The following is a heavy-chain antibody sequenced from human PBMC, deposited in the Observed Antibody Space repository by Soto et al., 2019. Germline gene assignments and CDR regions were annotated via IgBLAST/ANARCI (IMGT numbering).Heavy chain of an antibody. CDR1: GVSISSGGYC. V-gene: IGHV4-31*03. J-gene: IGHJ4*02. D-gene: IGHD2-8*01. CDR3: ARDRCTNGVCYPYYFDY. CDR2: IYHSGST. Sequence: PSETLSLTCTVSGVSISSGGYCWSWIRQHPGKGLEWIGYIYHSGSTYYNPSLKSRVTISVDTSKNQFSLKLSSVTAADTAVSYCARDRCTNGVCYPYYFDYWGQGTLVTVSS.